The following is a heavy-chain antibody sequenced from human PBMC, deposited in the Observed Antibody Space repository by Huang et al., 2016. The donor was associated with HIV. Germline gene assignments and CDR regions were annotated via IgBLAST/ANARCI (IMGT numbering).Heavy chain of an antibody. J-gene: IGHJ4*02. CDR1: GGSISSGSYY. D-gene: IGHD3-22*01. CDR3: ARSFDSSAYPDY. CDR2: IYSSGSA. Sequence: QLRLQESGPGLVKPSQTLSLTCAVSGGSISSGSYYWSWIRQPAGKGLEWIGHIYSSGSANYNPSLKGRLTMSVDTSKNQFSLRLRSGTAADTAMYYCARSFDSSAYPDYWGQGALVTVSP. V-gene: IGHV4-61*09.